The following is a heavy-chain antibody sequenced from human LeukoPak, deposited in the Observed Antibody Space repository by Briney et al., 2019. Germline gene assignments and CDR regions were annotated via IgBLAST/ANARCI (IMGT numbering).Heavy chain of an antibody. CDR3: ARDRFSSGWYYYYGMDV. Sequence: ASVKVSCKASGYTFTSYGIGWVRQAPGQGLEWMGWISAYNGNTNYAQKLQGRVTMTTDTSTSTAYMELRSLRSDDTAVYCCARDRFSSGWYYYYGMDVWGQGTTVTVSS. CDR1: GYTFTSYG. D-gene: IGHD6-19*01. J-gene: IGHJ6*02. CDR2: ISAYNGNT. V-gene: IGHV1-18*01.